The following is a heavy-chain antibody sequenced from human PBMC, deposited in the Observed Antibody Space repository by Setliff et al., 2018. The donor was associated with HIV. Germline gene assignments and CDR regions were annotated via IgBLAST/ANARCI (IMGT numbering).Heavy chain of an antibody. V-gene: IGHV4-59*11. Sequence: PSEILSLTCTVSGDPINSHYWSWIRQPPGEGLEWIGHISYSEYTNYNPSLKSRVTISLDTSKKHFSLDLYSVTAADTAVYYCARDHNSGTLHAFDLWGQGTKVTVSS. CDR2: ISYSEYT. CDR3: ARDHNSGTLHAFDL. D-gene: IGHD1-26*01. CDR1: GDPINSHY. J-gene: IGHJ3*01.